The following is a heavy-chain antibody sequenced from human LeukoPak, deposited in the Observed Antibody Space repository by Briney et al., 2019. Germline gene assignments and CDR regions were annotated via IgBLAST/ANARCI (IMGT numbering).Heavy chain of an antibody. CDR2: IYSSGST. CDR3: ARDIKFGRRYLDAFDI. CDR1: GGSISDYY. V-gene: IGHV4-59*01. Sequence: PSETLSLTCTVSGGSISDYYWSWIRQPPGQKLEWIGYIYSSGSTNYNPSLKSRVTFSADTSKNQFSLKLGSVTAADTAVYYCARDIKFGRRYLDAFDIWGQGTMVTVSS. J-gene: IGHJ3*02. D-gene: IGHD2-15*01.